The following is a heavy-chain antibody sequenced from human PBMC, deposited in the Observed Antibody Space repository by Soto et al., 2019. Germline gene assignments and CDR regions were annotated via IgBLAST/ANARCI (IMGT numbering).Heavy chain of an antibody. CDR1: GFTFSSYA. V-gene: IGHV3-30-3*01. CDR3: ARGSGSCYHDY. J-gene: IGHJ4*02. CDR2: ISYDGSNK. D-gene: IGHD2-15*01. Sequence: GGSLRLSCAASGFTFSSYAVHWVRQAPGKGLEWVAVISYDGSNKYYADSVKGRFTISRDNSKNTLYLQMNSLRAEDTAVYYCARGSGSCYHDYWGQGTLVTVSS.